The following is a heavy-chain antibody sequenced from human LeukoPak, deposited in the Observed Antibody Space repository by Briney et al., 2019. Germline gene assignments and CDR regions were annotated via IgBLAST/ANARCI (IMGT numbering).Heavy chain of an antibody. V-gene: IGHV3-23*01. D-gene: IGHD3-22*01. Sequence: PGGSLRLSCAASGFTFSSYAMSWVRQAPGKGLEWVSAISGSGGSTYYADSVKGRFTISRDNSKNTLYLQMNSLRAEDTAVYYCAADITMIVVVTSDYWGHGTLVTVSS. CDR2: ISGSGGST. CDR1: GFTFSSYA. J-gene: IGHJ4*01. CDR3: AADITMIVVVTSDY.